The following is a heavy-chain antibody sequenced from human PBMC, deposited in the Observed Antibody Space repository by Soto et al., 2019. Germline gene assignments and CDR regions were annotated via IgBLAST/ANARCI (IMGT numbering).Heavy chain of an antibody. D-gene: IGHD6-19*01. CDR1: GGAIDSSNW. V-gene: IGHV4-4*02. CDR2: IHHTGST. Sequence: PSETLSLTCSVLGGAIDSSNWWTWVRQFPEKGLEWIGEIHHTGSTYYNPSLKSRVTMSIDTSKNLFSLNLSSVTASDTAVYYCARAGGAGSGHDWFDPWGQGTLVTVSS. J-gene: IGHJ5*02. CDR3: ARAGGAGSGHDWFDP.